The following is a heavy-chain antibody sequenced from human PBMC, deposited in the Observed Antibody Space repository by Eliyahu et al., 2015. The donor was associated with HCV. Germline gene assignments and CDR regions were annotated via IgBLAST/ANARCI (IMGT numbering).Heavy chain of an antibody. V-gene: IGHV3-23*01. CDR2: ISGSGGST. CDR3: AKDKVAYCGGDCHFFDY. CDR1: GFTFSSYA. Sequence: EVQLLESGGGLVQPGGSLRLSCXASGFTFSSYAMSWVRQAPGKGLEWVSAISGSGGSTYYADSVKGRFTISRDNSKNTLYLQMNSLRAEDTAVYYCAKDKVAYCGGDCHFFDYWGQGTLVTVSS. J-gene: IGHJ4*02. D-gene: IGHD2-21*02.